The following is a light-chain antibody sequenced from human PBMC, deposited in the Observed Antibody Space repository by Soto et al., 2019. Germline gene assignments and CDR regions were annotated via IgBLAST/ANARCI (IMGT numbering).Light chain of an antibody. V-gene: IGKV1-8*01. CDR3: QHYYSYPPT. J-gene: IGKJ1*01. CDR1: QGISSS. CDR2: GAS. Sequence: IQMTQSPSSLSPSVGDRFTIACRASQGISSSLAWYQQKPGKAPKILISGASILQDGVPSRFSGRGSGTDFTLTISRLQSEDFATYFCQHYYSYPPTFGHGTKVDIK.